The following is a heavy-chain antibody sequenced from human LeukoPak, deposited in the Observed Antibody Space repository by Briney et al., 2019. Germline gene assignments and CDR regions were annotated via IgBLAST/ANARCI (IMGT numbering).Heavy chain of an antibody. V-gene: IGHV1-18*04. CDR1: GYTFTNYN. D-gene: IGHD6-13*01. J-gene: IGHJ4*02. Sequence: ASVKVSCKTSGYTFTNYNNTWVRQAPGQGLEWMGWISPHNGKANYAQKLQARVTLTTDTSTSTAYMELRSLRSDDTAVYFCARGYSSSWFEVAIPGYFWGQGTLVTVSS. CDR3: ARGYSSSWFEVAIPGYF. CDR2: ISPHNGKA.